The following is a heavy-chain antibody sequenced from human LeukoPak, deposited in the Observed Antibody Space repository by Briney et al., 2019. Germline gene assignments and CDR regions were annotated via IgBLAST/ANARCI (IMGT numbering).Heavy chain of an antibody. Sequence: SETLSLTCTVSGGSLSSYYWSWIRQPPGKGLEWIGYIYYSGSTNYNPSLKSRVTISVDTSKNQFSLKLSSVTAADTAVYYCARDGNPSPRAYPPSIAVAGSGAFDIWGQGTMVTVSS. D-gene: IGHD6-19*01. CDR1: GGSLSSYY. V-gene: IGHV4-59*12. CDR2: IYYSGST. CDR3: ARDGNPSPRAYPPSIAVAGSGAFDI. J-gene: IGHJ3*02.